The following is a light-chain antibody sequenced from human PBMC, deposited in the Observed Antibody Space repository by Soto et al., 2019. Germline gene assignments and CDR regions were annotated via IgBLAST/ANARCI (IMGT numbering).Light chain of an antibody. CDR2: GAS. CDR1: QSVSSSY. Sequence: EIVLTQSPGTLSLSPGERATLSCRASQSVSSSYLAWYQQKPGQAPRLLIYGASSRATGIPDRFSGSGSGTDFTLTIIRLEPEDFEVDYYQHSEAFGQGTKVDNK. J-gene: IGKJ1*01. V-gene: IGKV3-20*01. CDR3: QHSEA.